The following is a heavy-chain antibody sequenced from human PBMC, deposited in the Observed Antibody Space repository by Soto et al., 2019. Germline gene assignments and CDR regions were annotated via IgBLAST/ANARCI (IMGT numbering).Heavy chain of an antibody. CDR3: VSDVGAPEVGAFGV. Sequence: GWSRRLSWERSGFKFNTYGMHWVRQTPGKGLEVGAVVWYGGIKRHYAYSVKGRFTIARDNAKNTLYLQMNSLRVDDTAVYFCVSDVGAPEVGAFGVWGRRTLITVS. CDR1: GFKFNTYG. D-gene: IGHD1-26*01. J-gene: IGHJ1*01. V-gene: IGHV3-33*08. CDR2: VWYGGIKR.